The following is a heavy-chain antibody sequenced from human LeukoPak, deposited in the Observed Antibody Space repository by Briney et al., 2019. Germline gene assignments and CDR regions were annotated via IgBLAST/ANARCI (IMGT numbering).Heavy chain of an antibody. D-gene: IGHD3-10*01. CDR1: GFTFGDYA. V-gene: IGHV3-9*01. CDR3: AKEGGSGSYYSGAFDY. CDR2: ISCNSGSI. J-gene: IGHJ4*02. Sequence: GGSLRLSCAASGFTFGDYAMNWVRQAPGKGLEWVSGISCNSGSIGYADSVKGRFTISRDNAKNSLYLQMNSLRAEDTALYYCAKEGGSGSYYSGAFDYWGQGTLVTVSS.